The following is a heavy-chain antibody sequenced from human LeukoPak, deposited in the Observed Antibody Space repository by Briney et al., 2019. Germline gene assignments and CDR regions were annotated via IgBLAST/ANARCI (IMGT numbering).Heavy chain of an antibody. D-gene: IGHD4-23*01. CDR1: GFTFSQNA. CDR2: IGGSDDRT. CDR3: AKDLFRWAFDY. Sequence: GSLRLSCAASGFTFSQNAMSWVRQAPGKGLEWVSAIGGSDDRTDYADSVKGRFTISRDISKNTLYLQMNSLRAEDTAVYFCAKDLFRWAFDYWGQGTLVTVSS. V-gene: IGHV3-23*01. J-gene: IGHJ4*02.